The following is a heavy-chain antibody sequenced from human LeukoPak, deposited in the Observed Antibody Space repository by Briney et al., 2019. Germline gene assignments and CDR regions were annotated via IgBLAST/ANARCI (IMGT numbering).Heavy chain of an antibody. J-gene: IGHJ2*01. CDR2: IRYDGSNK. CDR3: ARAPVYYDESRGHLKISNWYLDL. D-gene: IGHD3-22*01. Sequence: PGGSLRLSCAASGFTFSSYGMHWVRQAPGKGLEWVAFIRYDGSNKYYADSVKGRFTISRDNSKNTLYLQMNSLRAEDTAVFYCARAPVYYDESRGHLKISNWYLDLWGRGTLVTVSS. V-gene: IGHV3-30*02. CDR1: GFTFSSYG.